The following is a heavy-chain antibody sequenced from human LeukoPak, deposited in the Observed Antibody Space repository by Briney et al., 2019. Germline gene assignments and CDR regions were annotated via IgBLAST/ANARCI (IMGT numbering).Heavy chain of an antibody. J-gene: IGHJ4*02. CDR1: GFSLSTSGMC. Sequence: SGPTLVNPTQTLTLTCTFSGFSLSTSGMCVSWIRQPPGKALEWLAPIDWDDDKYLSTSLKTRLTISKDTSKNQVVLTMTNMDSVDTATYYCARTSSDYVVIDYWGQGTLVTVSS. CDR3: ARTSSDYVVIDY. D-gene: IGHD3-16*01. V-gene: IGHV2-70*01. CDR2: IDWDDDK.